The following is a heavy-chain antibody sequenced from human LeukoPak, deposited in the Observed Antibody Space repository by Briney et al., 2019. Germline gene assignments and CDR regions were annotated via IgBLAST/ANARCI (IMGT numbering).Heavy chain of an antibody. Sequence: SQTLSLTCAISGDSVSSNSAAWNWIRQSPSRGLEWLGRTYYRSKWYNDYAVSVKSRITINPDASKNQFSLQLKSVTPEDTAVYYCARDWAGSAWLTRALEYWGQGILVTVSS. J-gene: IGHJ4*02. CDR2: TYYRSKWYN. CDR1: GDSVSSNSAA. D-gene: IGHD6-19*01. CDR3: ARDWAGSAWLTRALEY. V-gene: IGHV6-1*01.